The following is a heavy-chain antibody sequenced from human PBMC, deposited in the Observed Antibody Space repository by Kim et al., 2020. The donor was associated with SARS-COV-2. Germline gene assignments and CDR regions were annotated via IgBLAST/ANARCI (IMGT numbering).Heavy chain of an antibody. V-gene: IGHV3-13*01. J-gene: IGHJ4*02. D-gene: IGHD5-18*01. Sequence: GAGQGRFTFSSENAKNSLYLQMNSLRAGDTAVYYCARGYSYGYWYYFDYWGQGTLVTVSS. CDR3: ARGYSYGYWYYFDY.